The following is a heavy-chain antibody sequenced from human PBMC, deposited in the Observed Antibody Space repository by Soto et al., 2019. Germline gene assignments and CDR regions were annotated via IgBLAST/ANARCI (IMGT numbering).Heavy chain of an antibody. Sequence: GGSLRLSCAASGFTFSSYAMSWVRQAPGKGLEWVSAISGSGGSTYYADSVKGRFTISRDNSKNTLYLQMNSLRAEDTAVYYCAKDTHSPSYGDYPGGWYRLNYMDVWGKGTTVTVSS. D-gene: IGHD4-17*01. J-gene: IGHJ6*03. CDR3: AKDTHSPSYGDYPGGWYRLNYMDV. CDR2: ISGSGGST. CDR1: GFTFSSYA. V-gene: IGHV3-23*01.